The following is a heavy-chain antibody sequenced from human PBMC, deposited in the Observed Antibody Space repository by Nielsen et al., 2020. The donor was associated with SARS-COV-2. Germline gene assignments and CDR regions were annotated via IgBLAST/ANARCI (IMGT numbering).Heavy chain of an antibody. D-gene: IGHD6-19*01. V-gene: IGHV4-39*07. Sequence: SETLSLTCTVSGGSISSSSYHWGWIRQPPGKGLEWIGSIYYSGSTYYNPSLKSRVTISVDTSKNQFSLKLSSVTAADTAVYYCAAYSSGWSLGGGDWGQGTLVTVSS. CDR2: IYYSGST. J-gene: IGHJ4*02. CDR1: GGSISSSSYH. CDR3: AAYSSGWSLGGGD.